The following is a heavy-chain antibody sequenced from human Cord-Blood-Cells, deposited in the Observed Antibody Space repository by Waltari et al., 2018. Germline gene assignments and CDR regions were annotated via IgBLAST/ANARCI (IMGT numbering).Heavy chain of an antibody. V-gene: IGHV4-31*03. Sequence: QVQLQESGPGLVKPSQTLSLPCTVSGGSISSGGYCWSWIRQHPGKGMEWIGYIYYSGITYYNPSLKSRVTISVDPSKSQFSLQLSSVTAADTAVYYWARDGAYYYGSGSYYNYFDYWGQGTRVTVSS. CDR1: GGSISSGGYC. CDR3: ARDGAYYYGSGSYYNYFDY. CDR2: IYYSGIT. D-gene: IGHD3-10*01. J-gene: IGHJ4*02.